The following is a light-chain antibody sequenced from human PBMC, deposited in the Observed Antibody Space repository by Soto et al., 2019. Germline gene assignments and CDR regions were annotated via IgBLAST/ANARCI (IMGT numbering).Light chain of an antibody. V-gene: IGKV1-39*01. J-gene: IGKJ1*01. CDR1: QSISTY. Sequence: DIQMTQSPSSLSASVGDRVTITCRASQSISTYLNWYQQKPGKAPNLLIYAASSLHSGVPSRFSGSGSGTDFALTISSLQYEDFATYYCQQSYGVPRTFGQGTKVDIK. CDR3: QQSYGVPRT. CDR2: AAS.